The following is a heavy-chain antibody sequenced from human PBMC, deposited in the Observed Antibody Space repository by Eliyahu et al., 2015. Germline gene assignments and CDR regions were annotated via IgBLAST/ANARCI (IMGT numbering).Heavy chain of an antibody. CDR3: GKGLRGSARGTEYYYGMDV. V-gene: IGHV3-23*01. Sequence: EVQLLESGGGLXQPGGSLRLSXXASGFTFXXXALSWVRQAPGKGLDWVSSISGNAGRTHYTDSVKGRFTISRDNSKNILYLQMNSLRAEDTAVYYCGKGLRGSARGTEYYYGMDVWGQGTTVTVSS. CDR1: GFTFXXXA. D-gene: IGHD3-16*01. CDR2: ISGNAGRT. J-gene: IGHJ6*02.